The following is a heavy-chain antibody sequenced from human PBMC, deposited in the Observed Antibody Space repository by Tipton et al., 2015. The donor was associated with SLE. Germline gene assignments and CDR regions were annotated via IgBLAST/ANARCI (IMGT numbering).Heavy chain of an antibody. Sequence: SLRLSCAASGFTFSRYGMHWVRQAPGKGLEWVAFIRYDGSNKYYADSVKGRFTISRDNSKNTLYLQMNSLRAEDTAVYYCAKDLAAAEGYWGQGTLVTVSS. CDR2: IRYDGSNK. J-gene: IGHJ4*02. V-gene: IGHV3-30*02. D-gene: IGHD6-13*01. CDR1: GFTFSRYG. CDR3: AKDLAAAEGY.